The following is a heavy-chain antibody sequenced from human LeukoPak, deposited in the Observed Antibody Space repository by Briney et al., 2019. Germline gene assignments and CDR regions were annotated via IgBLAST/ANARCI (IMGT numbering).Heavy chain of an antibody. CDR1: GFTFDDYG. D-gene: IGHD1-26*01. Sequence: TGGSLRLSCAASGFTFDDYGMSWVRQGPGKGLEWVSGIKWNGGNTGYADSVKGRFTIFRDNAKNSLYLEMDSLRVEDTALYYCARTSDGNWFDPWGQGTLVTVSS. V-gene: IGHV3-20*04. J-gene: IGHJ5*02. CDR2: IKWNGGNT. CDR3: ARTSDGNWFDP.